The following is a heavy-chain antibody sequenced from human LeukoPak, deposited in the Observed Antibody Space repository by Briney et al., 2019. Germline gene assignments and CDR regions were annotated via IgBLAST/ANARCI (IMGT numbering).Heavy chain of an antibody. Sequence: SETLSLTCTVSDDSITIYYWTWIRQPPGKGLEWIGYIDHTGITNYNPSLNSRVTISRDTSKNHFSLELSSATAADTAVYFCARARNYYDSSDYYYEGDAFDIWGQGTMVTVSS. CDR1: DDSITIYY. D-gene: IGHD3-22*01. V-gene: IGHV4-59*01. CDR3: ARARNYYDSSDYYYEGDAFDI. J-gene: IGHJ3*02. CDR2: IDHTGIT.